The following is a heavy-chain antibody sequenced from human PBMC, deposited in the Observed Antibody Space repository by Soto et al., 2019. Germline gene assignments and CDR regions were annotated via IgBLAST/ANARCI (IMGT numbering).Heavy chain of an antibody. Sequence: QVQLVQSGAEVKKPGSSVKVSCKASGGTFSSYAISWVRQAPGQGLEWMGGIIPIFGTANYAQKFQGRVTITADESTSTAYMELSSLRSEDTAVYYWAGSGTTTSGSYYYYYGMDVWGQGTTVTVSS. J-gene: IGHJ6*02. V-gene: IGHV1-69*01. CDR2: IIPIFGTA. D-gene: IGHD1-7*01. CDR1: GGTFSSYA. CDR3: AGSGTTTSGSYYYYYGMDV.